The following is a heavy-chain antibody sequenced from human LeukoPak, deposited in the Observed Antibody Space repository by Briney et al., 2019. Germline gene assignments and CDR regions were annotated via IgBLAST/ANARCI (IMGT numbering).Heavy chain of an antibody. Sequence: ASEPLSLTCTVSGGSISSSSYYWGWIRQPPGKGLEWIGSIYYSGSTYYNPSLKSRDTISVDTSKNLFSLKLSSVTAADTAVYYCARGRGESDYWGQGTLVTVSS. J-gene: IGHJ4*02. CDR1: GGSISSSSYY. CDR3: ARGRGESDY. V-gene: IGHV4-39*07. CDR2: IYYSGST.